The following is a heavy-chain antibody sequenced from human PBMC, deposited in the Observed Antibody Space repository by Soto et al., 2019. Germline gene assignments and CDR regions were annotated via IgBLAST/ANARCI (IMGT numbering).Heavy chain of an antibody. J-gene: IGHJ5*02. CDR3: ARDGEVVVVPTAAGFDP. Sequence: QGQLVESGGGWVKPGGSLRLSCTASGFNFNSYSMSWIRQAPGKGLEWVSYIGSAGNTIYYADSVRGRFTISRDNAKKSLYLQMNSLRVDDTAVYCCARDGEVVVVPTAAGFDPWGQGTLVTVSS. D-gene: IGHD2-2*01. CDR1: GFNFNSYS. CDR2: IGSAGNTI. V-gene: IGHV3-11*01.